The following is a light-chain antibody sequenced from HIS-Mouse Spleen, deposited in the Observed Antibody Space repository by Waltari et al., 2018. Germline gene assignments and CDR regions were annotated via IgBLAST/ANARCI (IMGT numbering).Light chain of an antibody. J-gene: IGLJ2*01. V-gene: IGLV3-10*01. CDR1: ALPKKY. CDR2: EDS. Sequence: SYELTQPPSVSVSPGQTARITCSGDALPKKYAYWYQQKSGQAPVLVIYEDSKRPSGIPGRFSGSSSGTMATLTISGAQVEDEADYYCYSTDSSGNRRVFGGGTKLTVL. CDR3: YSTDSSGNRRV.